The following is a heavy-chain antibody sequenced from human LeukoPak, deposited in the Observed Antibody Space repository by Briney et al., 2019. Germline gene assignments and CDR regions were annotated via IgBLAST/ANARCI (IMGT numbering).Heavy chain of an antibody. V-gene: IGHV1-8*01. CDR3: ATVSRLRLWGLSLLY. Sequence: GASVKVSCKASGYTFTSYDINWVRQATGQGLEWLGWMNPNSGNTGYAQKFQGRVTMTRNTSISTAYMELSSLGSEDTAVYYCATVSRLRLWGLSLLYWGQGTLVTVSS. CDR2: MNPNSGNT. D-gene: IGHD3-16*02. CDR1: GYTFTSYD. J-gene: IGHJ4*02.